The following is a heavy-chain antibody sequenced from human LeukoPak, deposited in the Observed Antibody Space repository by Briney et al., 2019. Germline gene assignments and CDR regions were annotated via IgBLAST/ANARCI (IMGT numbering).Heavy chain of an antibody. V-gene: IGHV4-34*01. J-gene: IGHJ5*02. CDR1: GGSFSGYY. CDR2: INHSGST. D-gene: IGHD3-10*01. Sequence: PSETLSLTCAVYGGSFSGYYWSWIRQPPGKGLEWIGEINHSGSTNYNPSLKSRVTISVDTSKNQFSLKLSSVTAADTAVYYCARGITMVRGVMESSWFDPWGQGTLVTVSS. CDR3: ARGITMVRGVMESSWFDP.